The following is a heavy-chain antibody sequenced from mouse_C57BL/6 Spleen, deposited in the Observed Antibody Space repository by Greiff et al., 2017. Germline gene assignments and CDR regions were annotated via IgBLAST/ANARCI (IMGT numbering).Heavy chain of an antibody. D-gene: IGHD1-1*01. J-gene: IGHJ1*03. V-gene: IGHV14-3*01. Sequence: EVQLVESVAELVRPGASVKLSCTASGFNIKNTYMHWVKQRPEQGLEWIGRIDPANGNTKYAPKFQGKATITADTSSNTAYLQLSSLTSEDTAIYYCASPYYYGSRSWYFDVWGTGTTVTVSS. CDR3: ASPYYYGSRSWYFDV. CDR1: GFNIKNTY. CDR2: IDPANGNT.